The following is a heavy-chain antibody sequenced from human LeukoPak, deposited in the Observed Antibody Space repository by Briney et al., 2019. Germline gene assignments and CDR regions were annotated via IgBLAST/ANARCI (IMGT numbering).Heavy chain of an antibody. D-gene: IGHD3-10*01. V-gene: IGHV3-53*01. J-gene: IGHJ6*03. CDR1: GFTVSSNY. CDR2: IYSGGST. CDR3: ASGSGSYRTPYYYMDV. Sequence: GGSLRLSCVPSGFTVSSNYMSWVREAPGKGLEWVSDIYSGGSTYYADSVKGRFTISRDNSKNTLYLQMNSLRAEDTAVYYCASGSGSYRTPYYYMDVWGTGTTVTVSS.